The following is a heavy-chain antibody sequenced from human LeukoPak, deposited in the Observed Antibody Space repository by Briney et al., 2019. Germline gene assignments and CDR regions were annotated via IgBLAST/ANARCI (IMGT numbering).Heavy chain of an antibody. D-gene: IGHD3-10*01. V-gene: IGHV4-4*08. Sequence: SETLSLTCTVSGGSISSYYWSWIRQPPGKGLEWIGRIYASGSTNYNPSLKSRVTISVDTSKTQFSLKLNSVTAADTAVYYCASGNMVRGVISGFDSWGQGTLVTVSS. CDR3: ASGNMVRGVISGFDS. CDR2: IYASGST. J-gene: IGHJ4*02. CDR1: GGSISSYY.